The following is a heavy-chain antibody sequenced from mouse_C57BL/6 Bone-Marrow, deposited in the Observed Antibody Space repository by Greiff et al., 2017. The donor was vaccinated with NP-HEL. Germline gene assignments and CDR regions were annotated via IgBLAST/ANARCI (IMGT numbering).Heavy chain of an antibody. CDR3: ARHEGDY. CDR2: ISNLAYSI. J-gene: IGHJ4*01. V-gene: IGHV5-15*01. CDR1: GFTFSDYG. Sequence: VQLKESGGGLVQPGGSLKLSCAASGFTFSDYGMAWVRQAPRKGPEWVAFISNLAYSIYYADTVTGRFTISRENAKNTLYLEMSSLRSEDTAMYYCARHEGDYWGQGTSVTVSS.